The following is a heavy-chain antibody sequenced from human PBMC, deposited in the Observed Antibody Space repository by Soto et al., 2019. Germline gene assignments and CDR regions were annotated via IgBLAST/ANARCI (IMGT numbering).Heavy chain of an antibody. V-gene: IGHV1-46*03. D-gene: IGHD5-18*01. J-gene: IGHJ4*02. CDR2: INPSGGST. CDR1: GYTFTNYY. CDR3: ANLSHTAGAHFDY. Sequence: ASVKVSCKASGYTFTNYYMHWVRQAPGQGLEWMGIINPSGGSTSYAQKFQGRVTMTRDTSTSTVYMELSSLRSEDTAVYYCANLSHTAGAHFDYWGQGTQVTVAS.